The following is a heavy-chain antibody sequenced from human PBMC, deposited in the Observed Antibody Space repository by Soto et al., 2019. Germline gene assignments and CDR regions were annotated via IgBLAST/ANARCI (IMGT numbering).Heavy chain of an antibody. CDR1: GFTFSSYA. CDR3: ASSSTYCSGGSCYFLWWFDP. Sequence: QVQLVESGGGVVQPGRSLRLSCAASGFTFSSYAMHWVRQAPGKGLEWVAVISYDGSNKYYADSVKGRFTISRDNSKNTLYLQMNSLRAEDTAVYYCASSSTYCSGGSCYFLWWFDPWGQGTLVTVSS. CDR2: ISYDGSNK. D-gene: IGHD2-15*01. J-gene: IGHJ5*02. V-gene: IGHV3-30-3*01.